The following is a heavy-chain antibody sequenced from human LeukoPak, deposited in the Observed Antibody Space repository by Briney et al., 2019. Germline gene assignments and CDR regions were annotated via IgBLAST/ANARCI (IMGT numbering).Heavy chain of an antibody. D-gene: IGHD3-10*01. Sequence: GGSLRLSGAASGFTFSSYWMHWVRQAPGKGLVWFSRINSDGSSTNYADSVKGRFTISRDNAKNTLYLQMNSLRAEDTAVYYCARAMAMVRGVRRYYYYGMDVWGQGTTVTVSS. V-gene: IGHV3-74*01. CDR3: ARAMAMVRGVRRYYYYGMDV. J-gene: IGHJ6*02. CDR1: GFTFSSYW. CDR2: INSDGSST.